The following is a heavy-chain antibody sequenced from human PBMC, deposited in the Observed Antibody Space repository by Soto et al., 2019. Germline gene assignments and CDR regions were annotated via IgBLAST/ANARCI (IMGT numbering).Heavy chain of an antibody. CDR3: ARGPFGDAAMVTNYFDY. Sequence: PGGSLRLSCAASGFTLSNYAIHWVRQAPGKGLEWVAVLSYDANNKHYADSVKGRFTISRDNSKNTLYLQMNSLRPEDTAVYYCARGPFGDAAMVTNYFDYWGQGTLVTVSS. CDR1: GFTLSNYA. V-gene: IGHV3-30-3*01. D-gene: IGHD5-18*01. J-gene: IGHJ4*02. CDR2: LSYDANNK.